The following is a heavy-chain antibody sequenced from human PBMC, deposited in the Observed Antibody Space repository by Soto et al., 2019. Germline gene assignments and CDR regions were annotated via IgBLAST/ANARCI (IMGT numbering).Heavy chain of an antibody. Sequence: PSETLSLTCTVSGGSVSSGNHYRSWIRQPPGKELEFIAFVFYSGSDNYNPSLKSRVTTSIDTSKNQFSLNLRSVTAADTAVYYCTTQGFGGLHGLVDVWGQGTTVTVSS. D-gene: IGHD3-10*01. V-gene: IGHV4-61*01. J-gene: IGHJ6*02. CDR1: GGSVSSGNHY. CDR3: TTQGFGGLHGLVDV. CDR2: VFYSGSD.